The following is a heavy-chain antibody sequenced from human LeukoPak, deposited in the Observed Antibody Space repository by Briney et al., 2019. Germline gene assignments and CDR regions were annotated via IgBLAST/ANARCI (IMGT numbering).Heavy chain of an antibody. CDR3: ARQRGYCSSTSCYVDYYSYYGMDV. J-gene: IGHJ6*02. D-gene: IGHD2-2*01. V-gene: IGHV1-18*01. Sequence: ASVKVSCKASGYTFTSYGISWVRQAPGQGLEWMGWISAYNGNRNYAQKLQGRVTMTTDTSTSTAYMELRSLRSDDTAVYYCARQRGYCSSTSCYVDYYSYYGMDVWGQGTTVTVSS. CDR2: ISAYNGNR. CDR1: GYTFTSYG.